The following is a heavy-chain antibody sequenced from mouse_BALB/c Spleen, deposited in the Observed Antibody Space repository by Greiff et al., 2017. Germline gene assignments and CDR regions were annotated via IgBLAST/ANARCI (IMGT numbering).Heavy chain of an antibody. CDR1: GFTFSSFG. J-gene: IGHJ3*01. D-gene: IGHD2-3*01. CDR3: ARSYYDGYYGAWFAY. Sequence: EVKVVESGGGLVQPGGSRKLSCAASGFTFSSFGMHWVRQAPEKGLEWVAYISSGSSTIYYADTVKGRFTISRDNPKNTLFLQMTSLKSEDTAMYYCARSYYDGYYGAWFAYWGQGTLVTVSA. V-gene: IGHV5-17*02. CDR2: ISSGSSTI.